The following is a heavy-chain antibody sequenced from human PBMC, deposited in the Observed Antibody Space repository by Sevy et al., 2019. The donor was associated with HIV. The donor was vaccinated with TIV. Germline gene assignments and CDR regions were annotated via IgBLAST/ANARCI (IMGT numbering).Heavy chain of an antibody. CDR3: ARGGYSYAYPFDY. J-gene: IGHJ4*02. Sequence: SETLSLTCAVSGGSISSGGYSWSWIRQPPGKGLEWIGYIYHSGSTYYNPSLKSRVTISVDRSKNQFSLKLSSVTAADTAVYYYARGGYSYAYPFDYWGQGTLVTVSS. CDR1: GGSISSGGYS. D-gene: IGHD5-18*01. V-gene: IGHV4-30-2*01. CDR2: IYHSGST.